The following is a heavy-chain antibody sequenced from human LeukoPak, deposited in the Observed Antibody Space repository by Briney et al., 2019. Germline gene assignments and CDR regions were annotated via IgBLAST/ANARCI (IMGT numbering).Heavy chain of an antibody. CDR1: GFTISSNY. D-gene: IGHD3-22*01. Sequence: PAGSLSLSCAASGFTISSNYNSWVRQPQRQGLGWVSVSYSGYSTYYADSVKGRFTISRDNSKNTLYLQMNSLRAEDTAVYYCARDIRKYYYDSSGYYRSDAFDIWGQGTMVTVSS. J-gene: IGHJ3*02. CDR2: SYSGYST. V-gene: IGHV3-53*01. CDR3: ARDIRKYYYDSSGYYRSDAFDI.